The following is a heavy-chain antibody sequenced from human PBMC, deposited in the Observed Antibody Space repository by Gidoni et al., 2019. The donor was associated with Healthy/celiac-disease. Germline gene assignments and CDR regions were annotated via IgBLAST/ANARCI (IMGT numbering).Heavy chain of an antibody. V-gene: IGHV3-23*01. J-gene: IGHJ4*02. D-gene: IGHD3-10*01. CDR3: AKAWFGESIFDY. Sequence: EVQLLESGGGLVQPGGSLRLSCAASGFTFSSYAMSWVRQAPGKGMEWVSAISGSGGSTYYADSVKGRFTISRDNSKNTLYLQMNSLRAEDTAVYYCAKAWFGESIFDYWGQGTLVTVSS. CDR2: ISGSGGST. CDR1: GFTFSSYA.